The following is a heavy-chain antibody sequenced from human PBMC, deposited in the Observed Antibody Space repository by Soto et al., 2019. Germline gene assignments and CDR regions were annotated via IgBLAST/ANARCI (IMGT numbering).Heavy chain of an antibody. D-gene: IGHD3-3*01. CDR1: GGSIISSSYY. Sequence: SETLSLTCTVSGGSIISSSYYWGWIRQPPGKGLEWIGSIYYSGSTYYNPSLKSRVTRSVDTSKNQFSLKPSSVTAADTAVYYCARRRTKDYDFWSGSTHEYYFDYWGQGTLVTVSS. CDR3: ARRRTKDYDFWSGSTHEYYFDY. J-gene: IGHJ4*02. CDR2: IYYSGST. V-gene: IGHV4-39*01.